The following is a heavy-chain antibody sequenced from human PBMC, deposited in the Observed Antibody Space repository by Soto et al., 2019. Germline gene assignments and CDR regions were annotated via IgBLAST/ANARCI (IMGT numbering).Heavy chain of an antibody. CDR1: GDTCTDYY. CDR3: ARGGHVVVVTAALDY. Sequence: QVQLMQSGAEVKKPGASVKVSCKASGDTCTDYYIHWVRQAPGQGLEWMGTVNPSGGHTTYAQHFLGIVNMTRDTSTSTLYRELTSLTSDDTAIDYCARGGHVVVVTAALDYWGQGTLGTGSS. V-gene: IGHV1-46*01. D-gene: IGHD2-21*02. CDR2: VNPSGGHT. J-gene: IGHJ4*02.